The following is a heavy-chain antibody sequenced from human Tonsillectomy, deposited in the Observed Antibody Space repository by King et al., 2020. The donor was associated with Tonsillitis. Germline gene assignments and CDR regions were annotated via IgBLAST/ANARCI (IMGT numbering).Heavy chain of an antibody. CDR3: ARGWTLGTGIGNYFQH. J-gene: IGHJ1*01. V-gene: IGHV3-13*01. Sequence: VQLVESGGGLVEPGGSLRLSCVASGFTFSGSDMHWVRQTTGKGLEWVSAIGSGGDRYYQGSVKGRFTISRENVKNSLYLEMNSLRAEDTAVYYFARGWTLGTGIGNYFQHWGLGTLVTVSS. CDR2: IGSGGDR. CDR1: GFTFSGSD. D-gene: IGHD2-8*02.